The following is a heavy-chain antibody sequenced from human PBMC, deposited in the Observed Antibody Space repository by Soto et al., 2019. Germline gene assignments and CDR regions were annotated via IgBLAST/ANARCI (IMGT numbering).Heavy chain of an antibody. CDR3: ARPSSSGTTVIGFDY. CDR2: IYPGDSDT. Sequence: PGESLKISCKGSGYSFTSYWIGWVRQMPGKGLEWIGIIYPGDSDTRYSPSFQGQVTISADKSISTAYLQWSSLKASDTAMYYCARPSSSGTTVIGFDYWGQGTLVTVSS. D-gene: IGHD4-17*01. V-gene: IGHV5-51*01. CDR1: GYSFTSYW. J-gene: IGHJ4*02.